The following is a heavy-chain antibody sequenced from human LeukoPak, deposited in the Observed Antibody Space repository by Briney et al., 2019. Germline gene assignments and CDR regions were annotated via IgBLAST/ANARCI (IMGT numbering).Heavy chain of an antibody. D-gene: IGHD2-8*01. CDR3: TRENGAFSPFGY. CDR1: GGSITRTNW. J-gene: IGHJ4*02. V-gene: IGHV4-4*02. Sequence: SETLSLTCGVSGGSITRTNWWGWVRQPPGQGLEWIGEVSLTGLTNYNPSLSSRVIMALDTSKNHLSLNLTSVTAPDTAVYYCTRENGAFSPFGYWGQGTLVTVPS. CDR2: VSLTGLT.